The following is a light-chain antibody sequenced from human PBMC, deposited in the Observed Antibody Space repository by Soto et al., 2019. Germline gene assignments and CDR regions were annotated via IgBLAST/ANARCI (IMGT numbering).Light chain of an antibody. V-gene: IGLV1-40*01. Sequence: QSVLTQPPSVSGAPGQRVTISCTGSSSNIGAGYDVHWYQQIPGAAPKLLIYTNTNRPTGDPDRFSASKSGTSASLAITGLQAEDEADYYCQSYDGSLGGSVFGGGTKLTAL. CDR2: TNT. CDR1: SSNIGAGYD. J-gene: IGLJ3*02. CDR3: QSYDGSLGGSV.